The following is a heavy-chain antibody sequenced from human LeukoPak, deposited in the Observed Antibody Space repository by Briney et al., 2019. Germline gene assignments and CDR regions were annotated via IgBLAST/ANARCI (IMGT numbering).Heavy chain of an antibody. CDR3: ARAGYDSSGSDTIDY. CDR2: INPSGGST. Sequence: ASVKVSCKASGYTFTSYYMHWVRQAPGQGLEWMGIINPSGGSTSYAQKFQGRVTMTRDTSISTAYMELSRLRSDDTAVYYCARAGYDSSGSDTIDYWGQGTLVTVSS. J-gene: IGHJ4*02. V-gene: IGHV1-46*01. D-gene: IGHD3-22*01. CDR1: GYTFTSYY.